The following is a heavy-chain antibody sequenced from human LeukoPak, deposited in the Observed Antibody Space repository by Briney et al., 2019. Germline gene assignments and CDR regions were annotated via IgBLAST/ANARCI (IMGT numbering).Heavy chain of an antibody. Sequence: KASETLSLTCSVSGASLSTSSYFWGWIRQPPGQGLEWIANIHYLGITHYNPSLKSRVTTSMDTSKNHFSLKLSSVTAADTAVYFCARDVVPDYWGQGTVVSVSS. D-gene: IGHD2-21*01. J-gene: IGHJ4*02. CDR3: ARDVVPDY. V-gene: IGHV4-39*02. CDR2: IHYLGIT. CDR1: GASLSTSSYF.